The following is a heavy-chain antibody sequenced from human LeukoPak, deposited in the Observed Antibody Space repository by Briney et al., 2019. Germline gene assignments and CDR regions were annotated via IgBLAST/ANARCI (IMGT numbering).Heavy chain of an antibody. CDR2: ISSSSSTI. V-gene: IGHV3-48*01. CDR3: AKDRERPGLHHFDY. CDR1: GFTFSSYS. Sequence: GGSLRLSCAASGFTFSSYSMNWVRQAPGKGLEWVSYISSSSSTIYYADSVKGRFTISRDNSKNTLYLQMISLRAEDTAIYYCAKDRERPGLHHFDYWGQGTLVTVAS. J-gene: IGHJ4*02. D-gene: IGHD4-11*01.